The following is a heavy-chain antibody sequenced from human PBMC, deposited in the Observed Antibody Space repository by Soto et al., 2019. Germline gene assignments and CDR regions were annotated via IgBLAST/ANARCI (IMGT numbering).Heavy chain of an antibody. CDR1: GDSINHYY. V-gene: IGHV4-59*08. J-gene: IGHJ5*02. Sequence: QVQLQESGPGLVKPSETLSLTCTVSGDSINHYYWNWVRQAPGKGLEWIGYVPYTGSTNYNPSLKRRVTISMDTSKKQFSLRLTSVNAADTALYYCARRRFLCGSCYGGNWLDPWGQGILVTVSS. CDR3: ARRRFLCGSCYGGNWLDP. CDR2: VPYTGST. D-gene: IGHD1-26*01.